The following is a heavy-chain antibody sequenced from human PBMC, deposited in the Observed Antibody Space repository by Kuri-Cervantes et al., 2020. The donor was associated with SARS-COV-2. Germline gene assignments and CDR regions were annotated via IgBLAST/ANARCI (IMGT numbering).Heavy chain of an antibody. V-gene: IGHV3-15*01. Sequence: GESLKISCAASGFTFSSYAMHWVRQAPGKGLEWVGRIKSKTDGGTTDYAAPVKGRFTISRDDSKNTLYLQMNSLKTEDTAVYYCTTDSYYYDSSGYYSKLYDFDYWGQGTLVTVSS. CDR1: GFTFSSYA. J-gene: IGHJ4*02. D-gene: IGHD3-22*01. CDR3: TTDSYYYDSSGYYSKLYDFDY. CDR2: IKSKTDGGTT.